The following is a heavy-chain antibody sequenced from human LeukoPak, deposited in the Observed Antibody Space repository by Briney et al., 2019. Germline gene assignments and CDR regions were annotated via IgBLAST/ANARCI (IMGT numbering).Heavy chain of an antibody. D-gene: IGHD2-15*01. CDR1: GFTFSSYA. Sequence: GGSLRLSCAASGFTFSSYAMSWVRQAPGKGLEWVSAISGSGGSTYYADSVKGRFTISRDNSKNTLYLQMNSLRAEDTAVYYCAKDRRYCSGGSCYFSSMDVWGQGTTVTVSS. J-gene: IGHJ6*02. V-gene: IGHV3-23*01. CDR2: ISGSGGST. CDR3: AKDRRYCSGGSCYFSSMDV.